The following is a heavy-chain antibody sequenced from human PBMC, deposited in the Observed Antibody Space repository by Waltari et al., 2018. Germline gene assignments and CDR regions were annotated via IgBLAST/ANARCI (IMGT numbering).Heavy chain of an antibody. CDR3: AGVKWSDRTFDL. V-gene: IGHV4-39*01. D-gene: IGHD1-26*01. CDR2: INYYGNT. CDR1: CGSISNSRYF. J-gene: IGHJ3*01. Sequence: QLQLRESGPGLVKHSETLSLTCTVSCGSISNSRYFWGWIRQPPGKGLEYIVYINYYGNTYYNPSLKSRVTISVDRTKNQFSLKMNSVTAADTAVYFCAGVKWSDRTFDLWGQGTVVTVSS.